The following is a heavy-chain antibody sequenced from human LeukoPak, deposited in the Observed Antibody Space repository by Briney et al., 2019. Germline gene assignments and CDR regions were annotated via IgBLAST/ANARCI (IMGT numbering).Heavy chain of an antibody. Sequence: GGSLRLSCAASGVTSSTSGMHWVRQAPGKGLECVAFIQFYGNSKYYADSVKGRFTISRDTSKNTVYLQMNSLRPEDTAVYYCAHSGGSSWGQGTLVTVSS. CDR3: AHSGGSS. J-gene: IGHJ5*02. CDR2: IQFYGNSK. D-gene: IGHD2-15*01. CDR1: GVTSSTSG. V-gene: IGHV3-30*02.